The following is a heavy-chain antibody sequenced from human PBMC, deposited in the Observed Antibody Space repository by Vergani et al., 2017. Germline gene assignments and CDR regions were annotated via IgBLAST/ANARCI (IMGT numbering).Heavy chain of an antibody. CDR3: ARSTSADDAFDI. Sequence: QVQLQESGPGLVKPSETLSLTCTVSGGSISSYYWSWIRQPPGKGLEWIGYIYYSGSTNYNPSLKSRVTISVDTSKNQFSLKLSSVTAADTAVYYCARSTSADDAFDIWGQGTMVTVSS. D-gene: IGHD1-26*01. V-gene: IGHV4-59*01. CDR1: GGSISSYY. CDR2: IYYSGST. J-gene: IGHJ3*02.